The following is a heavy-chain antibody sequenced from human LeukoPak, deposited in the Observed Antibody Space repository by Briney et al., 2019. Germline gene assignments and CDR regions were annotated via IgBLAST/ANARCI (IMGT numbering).Heavy chain of an antibody. Sequence: ASVKVSCKASGYTFTSYYMHWVRQAPGQGLEWMAMINPSAGNTIFAQRFQGRVSMTRDRSTSTVDMDLSSLRSEDTAVYYCARAANYFDSSGMGAPFDYWGQGTLVTVSS. J-gene: IGHJ4*02. CDR3: ARAANYFDSSGMGAPFDY. CDR2: INPSAGNT. V-gene: IGHV1-46*01. CDR1: GYTFTSYY. D-gene: IGHD3-22*01.